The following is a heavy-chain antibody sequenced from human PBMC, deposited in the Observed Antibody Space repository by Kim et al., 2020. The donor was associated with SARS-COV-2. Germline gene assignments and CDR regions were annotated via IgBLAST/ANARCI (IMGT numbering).Heavy chain of an antibody. Sequence: GGSLRLSCAASGFTFSSYAMSWVRQAPGKGLEWVSGFSGSDGSTYYADSVKGRFTISRDNSKNTLYLQMNSLRAEDTAVYYCAKGAPDGYQLLFLFDYWGQGTLVTVSS. V-gene: IGHV3-23*01. J-gene: IGHJ4*02. CDR3: AKGAPDGYQLLFLFDY. CDR1: GFTFSSYA. D-gene: IGHD2-2*01. CDR2: FSGSDGST.